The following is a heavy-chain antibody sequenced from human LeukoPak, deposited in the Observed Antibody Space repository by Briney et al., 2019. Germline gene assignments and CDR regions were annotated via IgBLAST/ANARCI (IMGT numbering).Heavy chain of an antibody. CDR1: GFTFNNYA. J-gene: IGHJ4*02. Sequence: GGSLRLSCAASGFTFNNYAMTWVRQAPGKGLEWVSAISGSGGTTLYADSVKGRFTISRDNSKNTLYLQMNSLRAEDTAVYYCAKNLVEMATIPFDYWGQGTLVTVSS. CDR3: AKNLVEMATIPFDY. D-gene: IGHD5-24*01. V-gene: IGHV3-23*01. CDR2: ISGSGGTT.